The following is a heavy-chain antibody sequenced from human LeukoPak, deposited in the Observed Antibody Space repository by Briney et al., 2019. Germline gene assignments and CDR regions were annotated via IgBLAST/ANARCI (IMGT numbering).Heavy chain of an antibody. J-gene: IGHJ4*02. CDR3: ARGRGIAAAVPFDY. CDR1: GGTFSSYA. V-gene: IGHV1-69*04. CDR2: IIPILGIA. Sequence: GASVTVSCTASGGTFSSYAISWVRQAPGQGLEWMGRIIPILGIANYAQKFQGRVTITADESTSTAYMELSSLRSEDTAVYYCARGRGIAAAVPFDYWGQGTLVTVSS. D-gene: IGHD6-13*01.